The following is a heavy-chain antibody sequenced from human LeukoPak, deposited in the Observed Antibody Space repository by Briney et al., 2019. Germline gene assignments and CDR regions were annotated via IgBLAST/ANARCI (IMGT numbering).Heavy chain of an antibody. V-gene: IGHV6-1*01. Sequence: SQTLSLTCAISGDSVSSNSVTWNWIRQSPSRGLEWLGRTYYRSTWYNDYAVSVRGRITVNPDTSKNQFSLHLNSVTPEDTAVYYCTRRLTQYDCFDPWGQGILVTVSS. CDR2: TYYRSTWYN. CDR3: TRRLTQYDCFDP. D-gene: IGHD2-2*01. CDR1: GDSVSSNSVT. J-gene: IGHJ5*02.